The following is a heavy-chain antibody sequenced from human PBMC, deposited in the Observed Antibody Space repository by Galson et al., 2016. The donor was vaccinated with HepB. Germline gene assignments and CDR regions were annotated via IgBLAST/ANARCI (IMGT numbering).Heavy chain of an antibody. CDR1: GFSLTTGGVG. Sequence: PALVKPTQTLTLTCTFSGFSLTTGGVGVGWIRQPPGKALEWLALIYWDDDKRYSPSLKSRLTITKDTSKNQVVLTMTNMDPVDTATYYCAHRICSGGSCYVDYWGQGTLVTVSS. J-gene: IGHJ4*02. D-gene: IGHD2-15*01. CDR3: AHRICSGGSCYVDY. V-gene: IGHV2-5*02. CDR2: IYWDDDK.